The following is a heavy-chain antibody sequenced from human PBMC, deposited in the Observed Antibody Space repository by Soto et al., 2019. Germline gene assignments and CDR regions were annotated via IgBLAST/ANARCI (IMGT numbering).Heavy chain of an antibody. J-gene: IGHJ4*02. V-gene: IGHV1-69*13. D-gene: IGHD5-18*01. Sequence: SVKVSCKASGGTFYTYTFSWVRQAPGQGLEWMGSITPIYPTTNYAEKFQGRLTVTADGSTNTAYMELNSLTSEDTAVYYCARIPRYSFPTSDDLDSWGQGTLGTVSS. CDR1: GGTFYTYT. CDR2: ITPIYPTT. CDR3: ARIPRYSFPTSDDLDS.